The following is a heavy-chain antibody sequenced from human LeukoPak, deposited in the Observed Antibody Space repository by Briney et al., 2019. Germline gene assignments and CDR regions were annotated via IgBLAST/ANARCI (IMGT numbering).Heavy chain of an antibody. V-gene: IGHV1-46*01. CDR2: INPSGGST. D-gene: IGHD4-23*01. Sequence: ASVKVSCKASGYTFTSYYMHWVRQAPGQGLEWMGIINPSGGSTSYAQKCQGRVTMTRDTSTSTVYMELSSLRSEDTAVYYCARIGYGGNSEGIVSDDWGQGTLVTVSS. CDR3: ARIGYGGNSEGIVSDD. J-gene: IGHJ4*02. CDR1: GYTFTSYY.